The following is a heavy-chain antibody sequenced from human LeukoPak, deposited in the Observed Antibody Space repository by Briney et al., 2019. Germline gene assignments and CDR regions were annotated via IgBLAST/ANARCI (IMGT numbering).Heavy chain of an antibody. CDR3: ARSYSYDSSGYYGAK. CDR2: INPNSGGT. J-gene: IGHJ4*02. V-gene: IGHV1-2*02. CDR1: GYTFTGQY. Sequence: ASVKVSCKASGYTFTGQYIHWGRQAPGQGPEWMGWINPNSGGTNYAQKFQGRVTMTRDTSISTAYMEVSSLRSDDTAVYYCARSYSYDSSGYYGAKWGQGTLVTVSS. D-gene: IGHD3-22*01.